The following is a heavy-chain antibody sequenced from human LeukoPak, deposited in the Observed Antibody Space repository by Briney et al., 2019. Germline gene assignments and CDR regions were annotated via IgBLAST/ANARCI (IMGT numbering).Heavy chain of an antibody. V-gene: IGHV3-53*01. Sequence: GGSLRLSCAASGFTVSSNYMSWVRQAPGKGLEWVSVIYSGGSTYYADSVKGRFTISRDNSKNTLYLQMNSLRAEDTAVYYCARDRSRYCSGGSCYFFDYWGQGTLVTVSS. D-gene: IGHD2-15*01. CDR1: GFTVSSNY. CDR2: IYSGGST. J-gene: IGHJ4*02. CDR3: ARDRSRYCSGGSCYFFDY.